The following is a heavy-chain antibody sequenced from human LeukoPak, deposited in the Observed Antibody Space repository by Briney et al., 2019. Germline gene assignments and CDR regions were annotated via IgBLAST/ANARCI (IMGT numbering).Heavy chain of an antibody. Sequence: ASVKVSCKASGYTFTDYYMHWVRQAPGQGLEWMGWINPNSGGTNYAQKFQGRVTMTRDTSISTAYMELSRLRSDDTAVYYCAKGGEAKWFGELIKTQYYYYMDVWGKGTTVTVSS. D-gene: IGHD3-10*01. CDR1: GYTFTDYY. CDR2: INPNSGGT. J-gene: IGHJ6*03. CDR3: AKGGEAKWFGELIKTQYYYYMDV. V-gene: IGHV1-2*02.